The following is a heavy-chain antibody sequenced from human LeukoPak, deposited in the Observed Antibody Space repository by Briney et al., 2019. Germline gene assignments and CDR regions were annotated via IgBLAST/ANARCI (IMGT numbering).Heavy chain of an antibody. CDR3: ARVRGCSWPTIYYYYYYMDV. D-gene: IGHD6-13*01. J-gene: IGHJ6*03. Sequence: GGSLRLSCAASGFTFSSYWMHWVRQAPGKGLVWVSRINSDGSSTSYADSVKGRFTISRDNAKNTLYLQMNSLRAEDTAVYYCARVRGCSWPTIYYYYYYMDVWGKGTTVTVSS. V-gene: IGHV3-74*01. CDR1: GFTFSSYW. CDR2: INSDGSST.